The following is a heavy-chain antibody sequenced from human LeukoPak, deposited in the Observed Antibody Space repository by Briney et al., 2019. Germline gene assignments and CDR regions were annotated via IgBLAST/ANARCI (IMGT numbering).Heavy chain of an antibody. Sequence: GGSLRLSCAASGFTFSSYEMNWVRQAPGKGLEWVSYISSSSSYIYYADSVKGRFTISRDNAKNSLYLQMNSLRAEDTAVYYCARDRSIAVAGTPRFDPWGQGTLVTVSS. V-gene: IGHV3-21*05. CDR1: GFTFSSYE. D-gene: IGHD6-19*01. CDR2: ISSSSSYI. CDR3: ARDRSIAVAGTPRFDP. J-gene: IGHJ5*02.